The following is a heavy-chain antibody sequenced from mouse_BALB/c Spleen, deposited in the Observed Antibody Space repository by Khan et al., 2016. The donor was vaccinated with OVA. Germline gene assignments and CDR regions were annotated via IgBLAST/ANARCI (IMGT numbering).Heavy chain of an antibody. V-gene: IGHV1-26*01. CDR2: INPNTGNT. CDR3: ARGYDFFAY. Sequence: VRLQQSAPDLVKPGASVKMSCKASGYSFTGYYMNWVKQSHGKSLECIGRINPNTGNTNYNQKFKGKVVFIVDTSSSTVYMELRSLTSEDSAVYYCARGYDFFAYWGQVTLVTVSA. J-gene: IGHJ3*01. D-gene: IGHD2-14*01. CDR1: GYSFTGYY.